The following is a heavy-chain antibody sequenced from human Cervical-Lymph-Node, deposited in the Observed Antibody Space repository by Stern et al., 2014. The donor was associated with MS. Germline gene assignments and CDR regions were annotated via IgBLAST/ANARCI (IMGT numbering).Heavy chain of an antibody. CDR1: GYRFTTSW. CDR2: IYPGESDT. J-gene: IGHJ4*02. Sequence: QLVQSGAEVKKPGESLTISCKVSGYRFTTSWIGWVRQMPGKGLEWMGVIYPGESDTRYSPSFQGQVTISADKSISTAYLQWSSLKTSDTAIYYCARLEHYFDFWGQGTLVTVSS. CDR3: ARLEHYFDF. D-gene: IGHD1-1*01. V-gene: IGHV5-51*03.